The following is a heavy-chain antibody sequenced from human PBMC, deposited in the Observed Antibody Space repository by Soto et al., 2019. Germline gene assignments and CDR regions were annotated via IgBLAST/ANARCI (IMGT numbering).Heavy chain of an antibody. CDR2: IIPILGIA. V-gene: IGHV1-69*02. D-gene: IGHD4-17*01. CDR1: GGTFSSYT. CDR3: ARNPPTDYGTIYMDV. J-gene: IGHJ6*03. Sequence: QVQLVQSGAEVKKPGSSVKVSCKASGGTFSSYTISWVRQAPGQGLEWMGRIIPILGIANYAQKFQGRVTITADKSTSTAYMEQSSLRSEDTAVYYCARNPPTDYGTIYMDVWGKGTTVTVSS.